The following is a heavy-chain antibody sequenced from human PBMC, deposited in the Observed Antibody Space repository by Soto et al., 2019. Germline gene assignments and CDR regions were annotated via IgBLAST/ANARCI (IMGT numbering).Heavy chain of an antibody. CDR2: IWYDGSNK. CDR1: GFTFSSYG. Sequence: GGSLRLSCAASGFTFSSYGMHWVRQAPGKGLEWVAVIWYDGSNKYYADSVKGRFTISRDNSKNTLYLQMNSLRAEDTAVYYCARGVGYCSGGSCYLHYGMDVWGQGTTVTVSS. J-gene: IGHJ6*02. CDR3: ARGVGYCSGGSCYLHYGMDV. D-gene: IGHD2-15*01. V-gene: IGHV3-33*01.